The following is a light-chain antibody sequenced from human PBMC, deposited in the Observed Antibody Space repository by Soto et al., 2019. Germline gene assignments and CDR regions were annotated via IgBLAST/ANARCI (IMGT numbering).Light chain of an antibody. V-gene: IGKV3-20*01. CDR1: QSISSSY. CDR3: QQYGSSYT. CDR2: GAS. Sequence: EIVLTQSPGTLSLSPGERATLSCRASQSISSSYLAWYQQTPGQAPRLLLYGASGRATGIPDRFSGFGSGTDFTLTISRLEPEDFAVYYCQQYGSSYTFGQGTKLEIK. J-gene: IGKJ2*01.